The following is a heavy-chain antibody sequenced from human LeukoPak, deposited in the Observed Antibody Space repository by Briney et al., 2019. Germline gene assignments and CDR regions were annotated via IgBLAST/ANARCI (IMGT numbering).Heavy chain of an antibody. D-gene: IGHD2-8*02. CDR2: ISYDGSNK. CDR3: AKDMRVLAGALNAFDI. CDR1: GFTFSNYA. J-gene: IGHJ3*02. Sequence: GGSLRLSCAASGFTFSNYAIHWVRQAPGKGLEWVAAISYDGSNKYYADSVKGRFTISRDNSKNTLYLQMNSLRAEDTAVYYCAKDMRVLAGALNAFDIWGQGTMVTVSS. V-gene: IGHV3-30*04.